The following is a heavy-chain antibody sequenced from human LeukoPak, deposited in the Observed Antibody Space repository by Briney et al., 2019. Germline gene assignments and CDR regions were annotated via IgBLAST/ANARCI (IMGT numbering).Heavy chain of an antibody. Sequence: GGSLRLSCAASGFTFSIYAMHWVRQAPGKGLEYVSAITGNGDSTFYANSVKGRFTISRDNSKNTLYLQMGSLRAEDMAVYYCARGSSVGITGHYDYWGQGTLVTVSS. CDR3: ARGSSVGITGHYDY. D-gene: IGHD1-26*01. CDR1: GFTFSIYA. CDR2: ITGNGDST. V-gene: IGHV3-64*01. J-gene: IGHJ4*02.